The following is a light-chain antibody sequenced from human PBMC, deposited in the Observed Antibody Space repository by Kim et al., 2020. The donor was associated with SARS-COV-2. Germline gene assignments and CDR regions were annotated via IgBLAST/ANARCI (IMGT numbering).Light chain of an antibody. CDR3: QQYDNLPIT. V-gene: IGKV1-33*01. CDR2: DAS. Sequence: AYVGDRVTITCQASQDISDYLSWYQQKPGKAPKLLIYDASNLETGVPSSFSGSGSGTDFTFTINSLQPEDIATYYCQQYDNLPITFGQGTRLEIK. CDR1: QDISDY. J-gene: IGKJ5*01.